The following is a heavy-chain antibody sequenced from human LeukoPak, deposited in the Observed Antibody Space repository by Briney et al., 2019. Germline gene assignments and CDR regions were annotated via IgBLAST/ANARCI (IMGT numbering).Heavy chain of an antibody. CDR2: IHHSGST. CDR3: VRDGIIVGATGAFDI. J-gene: IGHJ3*02. V-gene: IGHV4-4*02. D-gene: IGHD1-26*01. Sequence: SETLSLTCAVSGGSISSRNWWSWVRQPPGKGLEWIAEIHHSGSTNYNPSLKSRVTISVDKSKNQFSLKLSSVTAADTAVYYCVRDGIIVGATGAFDIWGQGTMVTVSS. CDR1: GGSISSRNW.